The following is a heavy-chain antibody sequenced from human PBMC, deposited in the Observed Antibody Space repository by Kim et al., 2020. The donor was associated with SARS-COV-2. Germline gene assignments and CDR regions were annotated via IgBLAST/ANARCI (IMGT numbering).Heavy chain of an antibody. CDR2: ISGSGGST. V-gene: IGHV3-23*01. D-gene: IGHD2-21*02. CDR3: AKGQHIVVVTATGDHFDY. J-gene: IGHJ4*02. CDR1: GFTFSSYA. Sequence: GGSLRLSCVASGFTFSSYAMSWVRQAPGKGLEWVSAISGSGGSTYYADSVKGRFTISRDNSKNTLYLQMNSLRAEDTAVYYCAKGQHIVVVTATGDHFDYWGQGTLVTVSS.